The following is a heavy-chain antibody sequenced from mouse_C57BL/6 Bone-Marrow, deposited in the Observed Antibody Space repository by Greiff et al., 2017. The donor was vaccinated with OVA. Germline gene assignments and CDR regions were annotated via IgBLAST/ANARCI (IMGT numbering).Heavy chain of an antibody. Sequence: VQLQQPGAELVKPGASVKMSCKASGYTFTSYWITWVQQRPGPGLEWIGDIYPGSGSTNYNEKFKSKATLTVDTSSSTAYKQLSSLTSEDSAVYYCAREERYYSNLYYYAMDYWGQGTSVTVSA. CDR3: AREERYYSNLYYYAMDY. V-gene: IGHV1-55*01. D-gene: IGHD2-5*01. CDR2: IYPGSGST. J-gene: IGHJ4*01. CDR1: GYTFTSYW.